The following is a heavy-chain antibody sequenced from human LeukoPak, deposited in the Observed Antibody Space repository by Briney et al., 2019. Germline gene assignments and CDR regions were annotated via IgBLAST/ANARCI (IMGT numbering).Heavy chain of an antibody. D-gene: IGHD6-19*01. V-gene: IGHV4-59*01. CDR1: GGSFSGYY. CDR3: ARDQSRYSSGWYPWFDP. CDR2: IYYSGST. Sequence: SETLSLTCAVYGGSFSGYYWSWIRQPPGKGLEWIGYIYYSGSTNYNPSLKSRVTISVDTSKNQFSLKLSSVTAADTAVYYCARDQSRYSSGWYPWFDPWGQGTLVTVSS. J-gene: IGHJ5*02.